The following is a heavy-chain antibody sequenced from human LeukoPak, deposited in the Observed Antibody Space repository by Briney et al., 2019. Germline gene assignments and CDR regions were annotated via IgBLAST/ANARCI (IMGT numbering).Heavy chain of an antibody. CDR1: GFTFSSYG. V-gene: IGHV3-23*01. CDR3: ARGGSYLSAFDI. Sequence: PGGTLRLSCAASGFTFSSYGMSWVRQAPGKGLEWVSAISGSGDSTYYADSVKGRFTISRDNSKNTLYLQMNSLRAEDTAVYYCARGGSYLSAFDIWGQGTMVTVSS. CDR2: ISGSGDST. D-gene: IGHD1-26*01. J-gene: IGHJ3*02.